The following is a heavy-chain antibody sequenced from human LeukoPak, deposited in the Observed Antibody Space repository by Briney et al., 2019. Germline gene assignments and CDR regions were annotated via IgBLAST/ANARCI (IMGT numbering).Heavy chain of an antibody. Sequence: GGSLRLSCAASGFTLSSYGMNWVRQAPGKGLEWVSYISSSGSTIYNEDSVKGRFTISRDNAKNSLYLQMNSLRAEDTAVYYCARDRLGYDILTGSVPYYYYGMDVWGQGTTVTVSS. CDR1: GFTLSSYG. D-gene: IGHD3-9*01. CDR2: ISSSGSTI. J-gene: IGHJ6*02. CDR3: ARDRLGYDILTGSVPYYYYGMDV. V-gene: IGHV3-48*03.